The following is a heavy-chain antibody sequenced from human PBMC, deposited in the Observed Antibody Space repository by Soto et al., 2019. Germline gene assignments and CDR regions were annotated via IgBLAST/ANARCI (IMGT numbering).Heavy chain of an antibody. J-gene: IGHJ4*02. D-gene: IGHD2-2*01. CDR2: ISYDGSNE. Sequence: GGSLRLSCADSGCAFSSHGMHWLRQAPGKGLEWVTVISYDGSNEYYADSVKGRFTIFRGNSKNILYLQMNGLRTEDTAVYYCAKERMEQYQLLPFFDYWGQGTPVTVSS. CDR1: GCAFSSHG. V-gene: IGHV3-30*18. CDR3: AKERMEQYQLLPFFDY.